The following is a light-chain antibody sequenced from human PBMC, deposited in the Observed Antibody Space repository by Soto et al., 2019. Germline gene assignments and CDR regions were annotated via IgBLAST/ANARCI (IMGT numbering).Light chain of an antibody. CDR1: QSMGSN. CDR2: GAS. Sequence: EIVMTQSPTPMSVSPGERATLSCRASQSMGSNVAWYQQKPGQAPRLLIYGASTRAAGIPARFGGSGSGTEFTLTITSLESEDFAVYYCQHFHNWPRTFGQGTKVDI. CDR3: QHFHNWPRT. J-gene: IGKJ1*01. V-gene: IGKV3-15*01.